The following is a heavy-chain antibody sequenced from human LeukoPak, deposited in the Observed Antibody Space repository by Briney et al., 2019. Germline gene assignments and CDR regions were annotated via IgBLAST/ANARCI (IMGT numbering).Heavy chain of an antibody. Sequence: SETLSLTCSVSGGSVSRSDSYWDWIRQPPGKGLEWIGTIYYSGRTYYSPSLKSRVTMSVDPSNNQFSLNLRSVTAADTALYYCARRRYYDGSGYLEWGQGTLLSVSS. J-gene: IGHJ1*01. CDR1: GGSVSRSDSY. CDR3: ARRRYYDGSGYLE. D-gene: IGHD3-22*01. CDR2: IYYSGRT. V-gene: IGHV4-39*01.